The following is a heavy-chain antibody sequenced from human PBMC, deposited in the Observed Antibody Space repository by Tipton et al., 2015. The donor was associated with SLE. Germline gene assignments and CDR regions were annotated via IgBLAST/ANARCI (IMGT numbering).Heavy chain of an antibody. D-gene: IGHD6-13*01. J-gene: IGHJ3*02. CDR2: INHSGST. CDR1: GGSFSGYH. V-gene: IGHV4-34*01. Sequence: TLSLTCAVYGGSFSGYHWSWIRQPPGKGLEWIGEINHSGSTNYNPSLKSRVTISVDTSKNQFSLKLSSVTAADTAVYYCARVVAAAGTAFDIWGQGTMVTVSS. CDR3: ARVVAAAGTAFDI.